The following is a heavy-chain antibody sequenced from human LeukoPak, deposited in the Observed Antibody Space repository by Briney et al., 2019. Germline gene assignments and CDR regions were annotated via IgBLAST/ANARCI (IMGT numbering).Heavy chain of an antibody. CDR2: IYYSXST. J-gene: IGHJ4*02. CDR3: ARHGGSGWVHYYFDY. V-gene: IGHV4-39*01. CDR1: GGSINXGXXX. D-gene: IGHD6-19*01. Sequence: SETLXLTXXVSGGSINXGXXXXXWIRQAXXXXXXXXXXIYYSXSTYYNPSLXXXXTXSVDTSKNQFSLNLNSVAAADTAVYYCARHGGSGWVHYYFDYWGQGAQVTVSS.